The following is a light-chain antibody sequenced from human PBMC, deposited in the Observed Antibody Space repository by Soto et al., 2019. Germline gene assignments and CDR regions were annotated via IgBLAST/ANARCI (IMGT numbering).Light chain of an antibody. CDR2: EVN. Sequence: QSVLTQPAALSGSPGQSITISCTGTSSDIGDSDFVSWYQHLPGKAPKLIIFEVNARPSGVSSRFFGSKSANMASLTISGLQPEDEADYYCSSQTGVSTVVFGGGTKLTVL. CDR1: SSDIGDSDF. J-gene: IGLJ2*01. V-gene: IGLV2-14*01. CDR3: SSQTGVSTVV.